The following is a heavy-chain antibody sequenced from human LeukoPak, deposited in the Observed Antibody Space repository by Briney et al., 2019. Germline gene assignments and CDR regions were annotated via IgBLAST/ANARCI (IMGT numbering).Heavy chain of an antibody. Sequence: PGGSLRLSCAASGFTFSSYAMSWVRQAPGKGLEWVSAISGSGGSTYYADSVKGRFTISRDNSKNTLYLQMNSLRAEDTAVYYCAKAWDSSGWYVPEGNFDYWGQGTLVTVSS. CDR2: ISGSGGST. J-gene: IGHJ4*02. V-gene: IGHV3-23*01. CDR1: GFTFSSYA. CDR3: AKAWDSSGWYVPEGNFDY. D-gene: IGHD6-19*01.